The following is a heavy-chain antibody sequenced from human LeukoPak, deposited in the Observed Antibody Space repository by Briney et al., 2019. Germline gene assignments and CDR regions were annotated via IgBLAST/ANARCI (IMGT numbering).Heavy chain of an antibody. D-gene: IGHD5-18*01. CDR3: AKGSRGYSYGRFDY. CDR2: ISGSGGST. J-gene: IGHJ4*02. V-gene: IGHV3-23*01. Sequence: GGSLGLSCAASGFTFSSYAMSWVRQAPGKGLEWVSAISGSGGSTYYADSVKGRFTISRDNSKNTLYLQMNSLRAEDTAVYYCAKGSRGYSYGRFDYWGQGTLVTVSS. CDR1: GFTFSSYA.